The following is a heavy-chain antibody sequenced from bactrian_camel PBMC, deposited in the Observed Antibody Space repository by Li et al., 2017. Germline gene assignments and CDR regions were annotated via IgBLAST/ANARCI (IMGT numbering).Heavy chain of an antibody. J-gene: IGHJ4*01. V-gene: IGHV3S54*01. CDR1: GYTVSSTR. Sequence: HVQLVESGGGSVQAGGSLRLSCAASGYTVSSTRMGWFRQAPGKEREGVATVEPNSGRTYYADSVKGRFTISRDNAKDMLYLQMNSLKPEDTAMYYCAARVCYYGTSIVFSSSSYTYWGQGTQVTVS. CDR2: VEPNSGRT. CDR3: AARVCYYGTSIVFSSSSYTY. D-gene: IGHD6*01.